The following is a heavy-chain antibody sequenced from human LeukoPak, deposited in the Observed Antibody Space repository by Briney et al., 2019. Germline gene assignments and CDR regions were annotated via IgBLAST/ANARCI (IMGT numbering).Heavy chain of an antibody. CDR3: ARDPYGAKIGSWYFDL. CDR2: ISPSGAST. V-gene: IGHV1-46*01. D-gene: IGHD4-17*01. J-gene: IGHJ2*01. CDR1: GYXFTSYY. Sequence: ASVKVSCKASGYXFTSYYIHWVRQAPGQGLEWMGIISPSGASTSYAQKFQGRVTMTRDTSTSTVYMELSSLRSEDTAVYYCARDPYGAKIGSWYFDLWGRGTLVTVSS.